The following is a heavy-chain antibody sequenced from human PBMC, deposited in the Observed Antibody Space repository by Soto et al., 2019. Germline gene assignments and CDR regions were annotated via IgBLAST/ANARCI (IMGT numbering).Heavy chain of an antibody. D-gene: IGHD1-26*01. CDR1: GFTFSHYA. J-gene: IGHJ4*02. Sequence: QVQLVESGGGVVQPGRSLRLSCAASGFTFSHYAMHWVRQAPGKGLEWVALMSYDGSNEYYADSVKGRFAISRDNSKNTRYLERNSVGAEETAVYYCAKGGRHNFDYWGQGTLVTVSS. V-gene: IGHV3-30*18. CDR3: AKGGRHNFDY. CDR2: MSYDGSNE.